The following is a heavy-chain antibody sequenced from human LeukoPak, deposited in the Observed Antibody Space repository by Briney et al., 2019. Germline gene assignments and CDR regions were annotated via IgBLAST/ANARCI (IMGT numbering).Heavy chain of an antibody. CDR2: INSEGSTI. D-gene: IGHD4-17*01. CDR1: GITFSTYW. J-gene: IGHJ5*02. CDR3: VKHTALYNNHGDFNWYDP. Sequence: PGGSLRLSCAGSGITFSTYWVHWVRQAPGKGLVWVSRINSEGSTISYADSVKGRFTISRDNAKNTLFLQMNSLRAEDTAVYYCVKHTALYNNHGDFNWYDPWGQGTLVTVSS. V-gene: IGHV3-74*01.